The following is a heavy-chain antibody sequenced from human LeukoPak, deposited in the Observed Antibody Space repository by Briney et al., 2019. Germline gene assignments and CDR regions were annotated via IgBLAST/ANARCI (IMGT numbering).Heavy chain of an antibody. CDR1: GFTFSSYS. J-gene: IGHJ6*04. CDR2: ISSSSSYI. V-gene: IGHV3-21*01. CDR3: AELGITMIGGV. D-gene: IGHD3-10*02. Sequence: GGSLRLSCAASGFTFSSYSMNWVRQAPGKGLEWVSSISSSSSYIYYADSVKGRFTISRDNAKNSLYLQMNSLRAEDTAIYYCAELGITMIGGVWGKGSTVTISS.